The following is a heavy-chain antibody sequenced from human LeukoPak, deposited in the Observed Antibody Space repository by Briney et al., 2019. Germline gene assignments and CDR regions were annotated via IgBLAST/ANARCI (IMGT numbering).Heavy chain of an antibody. J-gene: IGHJ1*01. D-gene: IGHD6-6*01. CDR3: ARGGSTSSSSHFHH. V-gene: IGHV3-21*01. CDR1: GFTFSTYS. CDR2: ISGSSSFI. Sequence: GGSLRLSCAASGFTFSTYSMNWVRQAPGKGLEWVPSISGSSSFIYYADSVKGRFTISRDNAKNSLYLQMNSLRGEDTAVYYCARGGSTSSSSHFHHWGQGTLVTVSS.